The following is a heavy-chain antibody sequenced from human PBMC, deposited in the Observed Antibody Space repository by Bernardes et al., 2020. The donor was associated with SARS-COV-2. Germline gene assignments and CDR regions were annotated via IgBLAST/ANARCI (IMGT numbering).Heavy chain of an antibody. J-gene: IGHJ3*02. CDR2: INPNSGGT. D-gene: IGHD6-13*01. CDR3: ARTSSSWPNDAFDI. V-gene: IGHV1-2*02. CDR1: GYTFTGYY. Sequence: ASVKVSCKASGYTFTGYYMHWVRQAPGRGLEWMGWINPNSGGTNYAQKFQGRVTMTRDTSISTAYMELSRLRSDDTAVYYCARTSSSWPNDAFDIWGQGTMVTVSS.